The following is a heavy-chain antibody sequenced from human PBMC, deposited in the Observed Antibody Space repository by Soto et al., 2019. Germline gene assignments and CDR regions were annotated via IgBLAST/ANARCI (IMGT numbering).Heavy chain of an antibody. CDR1: GHTFRDFA. J-gene: IGHJ4*02. D-gene: IGHD1-26*01. CDR3: AKCMRYELLLDY. V-gene: IGHV3-23*01. CDR2: ISDSGGST. Sequence: WGSLRLSCAASGHTFRDFALSWVRQAPGQGLGRVSTISDSGGSTYYAAVVKGLVTIARDSSKNAQYQQRNRLTADDTVIDYGAKCMRYELLLDYRGQGTLVTVSS.